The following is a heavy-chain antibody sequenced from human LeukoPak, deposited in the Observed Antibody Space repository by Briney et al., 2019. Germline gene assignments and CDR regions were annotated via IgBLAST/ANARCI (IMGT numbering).Heavy chain of an antibody. Sequence: SETLSLTCTVSGGSISSYYWSWIRQPAGKGLEWIGRIYTSGSTNYNPSLKSRVTISVDKSKNQFSLKPSSVTAADTAVYYCARAYCSSTSCSPGVYYMDVWGKGTTVTVSS. CDR1: GGSISSYY. D-gene: IGHD2-2*01. CDR3: ARAYCSSTSCSPGVYYMDV. J-gene: IGHJ6*03. V-gene: IGHV4-4*07. CDR2: IYTSGST.